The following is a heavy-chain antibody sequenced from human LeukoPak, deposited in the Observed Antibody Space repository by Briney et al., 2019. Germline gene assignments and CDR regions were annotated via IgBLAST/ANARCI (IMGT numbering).Heavy chain of an antibody. CDR2: ISHDGTT. CDR1: GGSIDITNY. CDR3: TREDSPFCPFAY. V-gene: IGHV4-4*02. Sequence: SETLSLTCGVYGGSIDITNYGGGGRQAPGKGLEWTGEISHDGTTKYNPCLRSRVAMSVDRGKNQFCLSMRSVTAADTAVYYCTREDSPFCPFAYWGQGVLVTVSS. J-gene: IGHJ4*02. D-gene: IGHD3-22*01.